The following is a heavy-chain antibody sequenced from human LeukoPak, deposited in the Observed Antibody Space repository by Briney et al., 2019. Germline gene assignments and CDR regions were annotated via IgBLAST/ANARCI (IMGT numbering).Heavy chain of an antibody. CDR3: ASALRTSGTLFDH. D-gene: IGHD1-26*01. CDR1: GYSFTSYW. V-gene: IGHV5-51*01. CDR2: IYPGDSDT. J-gene: IGHJ4*02. Sequence: GESLKISCKGSGYSFTSYWIGWVRQMPGKGLEWMGIIYPGDSDTRYSPSFQGQVTISADKSISTAYLQWSSLKASDTAVYYCASALRTSGTLFDHWSQGTLVTVSS.